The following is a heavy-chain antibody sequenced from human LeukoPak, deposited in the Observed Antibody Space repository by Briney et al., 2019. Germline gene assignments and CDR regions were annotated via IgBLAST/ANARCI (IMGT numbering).Heavy chain of an antibody. Sequence: SQTLSLTCALPGDSVSSSTSAWSWIRQSPSRCLEWLGRTYFSAKWIHDYALSVRGRITINPDTSKNQVSLQLNSMTPEDTAIYYCARNFSPDFDYWGQGTLVTVSS. D-gene: IGHD1-14*01. CDR3: ARNFSPDFDY. CDR2: TYFSAKWIH. V-gene: IGHV6-1*01. J-gene: IGHJ4*02. CDR1: GDSVSSSTSA.